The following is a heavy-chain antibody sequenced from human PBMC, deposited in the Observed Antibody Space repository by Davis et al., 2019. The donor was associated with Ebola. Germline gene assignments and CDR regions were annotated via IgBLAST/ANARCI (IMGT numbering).Heavy chain of an antibody. V-gene: IGHV3-66*02. CDR1: GFTFSDHY. D-gene: IGHD2/OR15-2a*01. J-gene: IGHJ4*02. CDR2: IRDSGGRI. CDR3: ARDNNWATDY. Sequence: GESLKISCAASGFTFSDHYMDWVRQAPGKGLEWVSAIRDSGGRIYYADSVKGRFTISRDNSKDTLYLQMNSLRVEDTAVYHCARDNNWATDYWGQGALVTVSS.